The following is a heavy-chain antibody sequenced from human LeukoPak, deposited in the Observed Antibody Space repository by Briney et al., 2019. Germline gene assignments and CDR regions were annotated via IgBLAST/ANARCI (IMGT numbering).Heavy chain of an antibody. V-gene: IGHV6-1*01. Sequence: SQTLSLTCAISGDSVSSNSAAWNWIRQSPSRGLEWLGRTYYRSKWYNDYAVSVKSRITINPDTSKNQFSLQLNSVTPEDTAVYYCARGGGDPHYYYYGMDVWGQGTTVTVSS. D-gene: IGHD2-21*01. J-gene: IGHJ6*02. CDR1: GDSVSSNSAA. CDR3: ARGGGDPHYYYYGMDV. CDR2: TYYRSKWYN.